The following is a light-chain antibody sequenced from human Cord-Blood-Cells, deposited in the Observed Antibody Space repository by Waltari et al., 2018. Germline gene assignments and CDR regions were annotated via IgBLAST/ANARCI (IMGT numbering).Light chain of an antibody. CDR2: WAS. CDR1: QSVLYSSNNKNY. CDR3: QQYDSTPLT. V-gene: IGKV4-1*01. J-gene: IGKJ4*01. Sequence: DIVMTQSPDSLAVSLGERATINCKSSQSVLYSSNNKNYLAWYQQKPGQPPKLLIYWASTRESGVPDRFSGSCSGTDFTLTISSLQAEDVAVYYCQQYDSTPLTFGGGTKVEIK.